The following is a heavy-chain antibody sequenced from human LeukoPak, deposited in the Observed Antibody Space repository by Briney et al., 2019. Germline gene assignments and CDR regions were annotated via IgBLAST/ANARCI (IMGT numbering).Heavy chain of an antibody. CDR2: IYPGDSDT. V-gene: IGHV5-51*01. Sequence: GESLKISCKGSGYSSTSYWIGWVRQMPGKGLEWMGIIYPGDSDTRYSPSFQGQVTISADKSISTAYLQWSSLKASDTAMYYCARGKSGYSYGPYYYYMDVWGKGTTVTVSS. D-gene: IGHD5-18*01. CDR3: ARGKSGYSYGPYYYYMDV. CDR1: GYSSTSYW. J-gene: IGHJ6*03.